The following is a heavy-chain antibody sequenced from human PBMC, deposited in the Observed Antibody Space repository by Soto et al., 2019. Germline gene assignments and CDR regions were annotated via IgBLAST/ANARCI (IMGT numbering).Heavy chain of an antibody. CDR1: GGYISSYY. J-gene: IGHJ4*02. D-gene: IGHD1-26*01. CDR3: ARRYGGNLDY. Sequence: QVQLQESGPGLVKPSETLSLTCTVSGGYISSYYWSWIRQPPGKGLEWIGYIYYSGSTNYNPSLTSRVTLSVDTSKNQFSLKLSSLTAADTAVYYCARRYGGNLDYWGQGTLVPVSS. CDR2: IYYSGST. V-gene: IGHV4-59*08.